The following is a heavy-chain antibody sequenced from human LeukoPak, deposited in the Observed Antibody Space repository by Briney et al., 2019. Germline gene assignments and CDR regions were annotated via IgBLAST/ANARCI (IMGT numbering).Heavy chain of an antibody. D-gene: IGHD2-2*02. CDR1: GFTFSDYG. J-gene: IGHJ4*02. CDR3: ARSSISSSYTY. Sequence: GGSLRLSCEASGFTFSDYGMNWVRQSPGKGLEWISYIDDSSGAIYYADSVKGRFAISRDNAKNSLYLQMNSLRAGDTAVYYCARSSISSSYTYWGQRTLVTVSS. V-gene: IGHV3-48*04. CDR2: IDDSSGAI.